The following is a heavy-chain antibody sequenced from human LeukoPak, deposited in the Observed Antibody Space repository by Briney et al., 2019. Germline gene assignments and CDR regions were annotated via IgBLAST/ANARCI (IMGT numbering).Heavy chain of an antibody. D-gene: IGHD3-10*01. CDR3: ARASHGSGSYWFDP. CDR2: MNPNSGNT. V-gene: IGHV1-8*01. CDR1: GYTFTSYD. J-gene: IGHJ5*02. Sequence: GASVKVSCKATGYTFTSYDINWVRQATGQGLEWMGWMNPNSGNTGYAQKFHGRVTMTRNTSISTAYMELSSLRSEDTAVYYCARASHGSGSYWFDPWGQGTLVTVSS.